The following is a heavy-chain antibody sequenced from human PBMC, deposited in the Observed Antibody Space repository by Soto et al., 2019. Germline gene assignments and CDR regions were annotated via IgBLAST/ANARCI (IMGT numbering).Heavy chain of an antibody. CDR3: ARNNNWNDVEFDY. CDR1: GGSVSSGSYY. J-gene: IGHJ4*02. CDR2: IYYSGST. V-gene: IGHV4-61*01. D-gene: IGHD1-1*01. Sequence: PSETLSLTCTVSGGSVSSGSYYWSWIRQPPGKGLEWIGYIYYSGSTNYNPSLKSRVTISVDTSKNQFSLKLSSVTAADTAVYYCARNNNWNDVEFDYWGQGTLVTVSS.